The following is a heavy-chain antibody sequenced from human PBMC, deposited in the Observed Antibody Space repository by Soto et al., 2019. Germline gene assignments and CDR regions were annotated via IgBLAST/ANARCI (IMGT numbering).Heavy chain of an antibody. CDR2: INPILSMS. V-gene: IGHV1-69*02. Sequence: QVQLVQSGAEVXRPGSSVKVSCKASGDTFTFYSINWVRQAPGLGLEWMGRINPILSMSNYAQRFQGRVTMTADKSTSTAYMELSSLRSEDTATYYCASSYGSGYRAFDYWGQGALVTVSS. J-gene: IGHJ4*02. CDR3: ASSYGSGYRAFDY. CDR1: GDTFTFYS. D-gene: IGHD3-10*01.